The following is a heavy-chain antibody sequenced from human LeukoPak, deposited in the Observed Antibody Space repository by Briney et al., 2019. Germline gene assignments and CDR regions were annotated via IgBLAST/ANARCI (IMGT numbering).Heavy chain of an antibody. Sequence: PGGSLRLSCAASGFTFSSYAMSWVRQAPGKGLEWVSAISASGGTHYADSVKGRFTISRDNSKNTLFLQMNNLRAEDTAVYYCGSPQYYDFWGGADYWGQGTLVTVSS. CDR3: GSPQYYDFWGGADY. D-gene: IGHD3-3*01. CDR1: GFTFSSYA. V-gene: IGHV3-23*01. J-gene: IGHJ4*02. CDR2: ISASGGT.